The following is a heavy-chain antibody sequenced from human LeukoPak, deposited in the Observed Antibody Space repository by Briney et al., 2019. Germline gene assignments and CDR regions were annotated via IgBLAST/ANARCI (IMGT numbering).Heavy chain of an antibody. V-gene: IGHV4-34*01. Sequence: SETLSLTCAVYGGSFSGYYWSWIRQPPGKGLEWIGEINHSGSTNYNPSLKSRVTISVDTSKNQFSLKLSSVTAADTAVYYCARNGIVGATYPAYLDYWGQGTLVTVSS. D-gene: IGHD1-26*01. CDR3: ARNGIVGATYPAYLDY. CDR2: INHSGST. J-gene: IGHJ4*02. CDR1: GGSFSGYY.